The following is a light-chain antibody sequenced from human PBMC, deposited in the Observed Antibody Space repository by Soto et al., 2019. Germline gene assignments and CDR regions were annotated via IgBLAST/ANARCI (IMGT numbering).Light chain of an antibody. CDR2: KAS. CDR3: QHYNSYSEA. J-gene: IGKJ1*01. CDR1: QTISSW. V-gene: IGKV1-5*03. Sequence: DIQMTQSPSTLSGSVGDRVTITCRARQTISSWLAWYQQKPGKASTLLIYKASTLKSGVPSRFSGSGSGTEFTLPISSLQPEYFAIYYCQHYNSYSEAFGQGPKVELK.